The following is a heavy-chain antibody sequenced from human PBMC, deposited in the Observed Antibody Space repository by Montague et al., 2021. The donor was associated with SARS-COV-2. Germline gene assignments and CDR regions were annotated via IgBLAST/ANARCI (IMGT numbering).Heavy chain of an antibody. V-gene: IGHV4-59*01. D-gene: IGHD6-13*01. CDR3: ARAPLFWCSWYAYFDY. Sequence: SETLSLTCTVSGDSMNSYYWSWIRQPPGKGLEWIGYINYSGSTHYNPSLQSRVTMSKDTSKNQFSLRLTSVTAADTAVYFCARAPLFWCSWYAYFDYWGQGTMVTVSS. CDR2: INYSGST. CDR1: GDSMNSYY. J-gene: IGHJ4*02.